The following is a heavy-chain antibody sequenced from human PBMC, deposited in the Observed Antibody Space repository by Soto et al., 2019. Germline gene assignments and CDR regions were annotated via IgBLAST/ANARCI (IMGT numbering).Heavy chain of an antibody. CDR3: ARGKIYDYIWGSYRYTREPYYFDY. V-gene: IGHV4-31*03. J-gene: IGHJ4*02. CDR2: IYYSGAT. D-gene: IGHD3-16*02. CDR1: GGSISSGGYY. Sequence: SETLSLTCTVSGGSISSGGYYWSWIRQPPGKGLEWIGYIYYSGATYYNPSLKSRFTISVDASKNQISLQLTSVTAADTAVYYCARGKIYDYIWGSYRYTREPYYFDYWGQGTLVTVSS.